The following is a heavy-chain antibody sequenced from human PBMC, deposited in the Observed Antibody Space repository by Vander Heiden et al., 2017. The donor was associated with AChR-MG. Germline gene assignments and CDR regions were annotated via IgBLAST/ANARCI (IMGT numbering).Heavy chain of an antibody. CDR1: GFTFSSYD. J-gene: IGHJ6*03. CDR3: ARRGYGTRYYYMDV. CDR2: IGTAGDT. D-gene: IGHD5-12*01. V-gene: IGHV3-13*01. Sequence: VQLVESGRGLVQPGGSLRLSCAASGFTFSSYDMHWVRQATGKGLEWVSAIGTAGDTYYPGSVKGRFTISRENAKNSLYLQMNSLRAGDTAVYYCARRGYGTRYYYMDVWGKGTTVTVSS.